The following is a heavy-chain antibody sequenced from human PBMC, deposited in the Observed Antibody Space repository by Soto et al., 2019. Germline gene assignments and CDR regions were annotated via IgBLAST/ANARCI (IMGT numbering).Heavy chain of an antibody. J-gene: IGHJ4*02. CDR3: ASGYSSSWFFDY. CDR1: GYTFTSYA. CDR2: INAGNGNT. Sequence: QVQLVQSGAEVKKPGASVKVSCKASGYTFTSYAMHWVRQAPGQRLKWMGWINAGNGNTKYSQKFQGRVTITRDTSASTAYMELSSLRSEDTAVYYCASGYSSSWFFDYWGQGTLVTVSS. D-gene: IGHD6-13*01. V-gene: IGHV1-3*01.